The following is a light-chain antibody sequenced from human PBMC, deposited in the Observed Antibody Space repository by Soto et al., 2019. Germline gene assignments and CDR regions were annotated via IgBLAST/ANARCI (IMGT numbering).Light chain of an antibody. V-gene: IGLV2-14*01. CDR1: NSDIGAYNF. CDR2: EVS. CDR3: SSYRSSSTPV. Sequence: QSALTQPASVSGSPGQSITISCAGTNSDIGAYNFVSWYQQLPGKAPKLIIYEVSHRPSGISNRFSGSKSGNSASLSSSGLQPDDESYYYCSSYRSSSTPVFGGGTKVTVL. J-gene: IGLJ3*02.